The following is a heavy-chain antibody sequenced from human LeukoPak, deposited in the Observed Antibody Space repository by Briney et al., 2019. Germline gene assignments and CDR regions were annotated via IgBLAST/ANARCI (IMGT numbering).Heavy chain of an antibody. CDR1: CGSFSGYY. J-gene: IGHJ3*02. CDR3: ARVSPLRPVGPRGSWAFDI. V-gene: IGHV4-34*01. D-gene: IGHD1-26*01. Sequence: SETLSLTCAVYCGSFSGYYWSWIRQPPGKGLEWIGEINHSGSTNYNPSLKSRVTISVDTSKNQFSLKLSSVTAADTAVYYCARVSPLRPVGPRGSWAFDIWGQGTMVTVSS. CDR2: INHSGST.